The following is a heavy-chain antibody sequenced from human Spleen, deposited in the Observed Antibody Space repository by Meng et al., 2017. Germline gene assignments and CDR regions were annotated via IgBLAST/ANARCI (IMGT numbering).Heavy chain of an antibody. CDR2: INPDSGGT. CDR3: ARPGQGYKDGLNV. CDR1: GYTFTGYY. D-gene: IGHD1-14*01. J-gene: IGHJ6*02. V-gene: IGHV1-2*02. Sequence: ASVKVSCKASGYTFTGYYMHWVRQAPGQGLEWMGWINPDSGGTKYAQKFQGRVTMTRDTSISTAYMELSRLTSDDTAVYYCARPGQGYKDGLNVWGQGTTVTVSS.